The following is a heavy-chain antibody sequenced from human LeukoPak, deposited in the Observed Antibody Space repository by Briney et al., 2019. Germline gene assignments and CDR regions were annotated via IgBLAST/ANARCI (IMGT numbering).Heavy chain of an antibody. V-gene: IGHV4-59*08. Sequence: SETLSLTCTVSGGSISSYYWSWIRQPPGKGLEWIGYIYYSGGTNYNPSLKSRVTISVDTSKNQFSLKLSSVTAADTAVYYCARRPGEYGGNDFDYWGQGTLVTVSS. CDR2: IYYSGGT. D-gene: IGHD4/OR15-4a*01. CDR1: GGSISSYY. J-gene: IGHJ4*02. CDR3: ARRPGEYGGNDFDY.